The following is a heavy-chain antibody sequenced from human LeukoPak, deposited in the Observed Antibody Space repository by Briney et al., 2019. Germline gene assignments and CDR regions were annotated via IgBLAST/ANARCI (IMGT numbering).Heavy chain of an antibody. CDR1: GFTFSSYS. CDR2: ITRSNYI. J-gene: IGHJ4*02. D-gene: IGHD4-17*01. CDR3: ARVVDHDYGDYYLDY. Sequence: GGSLRLSCAASGFTFSSYSMNWVRQAPGKGLEWVSSITRSNYIYYADSVKGRFTISRDNSKNTLYLQMNSLRAEDTAVYYCARVVDHDYGDYYLDYWGQGTLVTVSS. V-gene: IGHV3-21*04.